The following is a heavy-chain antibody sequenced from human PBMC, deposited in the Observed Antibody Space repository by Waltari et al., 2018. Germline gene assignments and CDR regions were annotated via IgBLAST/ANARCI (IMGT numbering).Heavy chain of an antibody. D-gene: IGHD2-2*02. CDR3: ARGTLYLPFDY. CDR2: IYHSGST. J-gene: IGHJ4*02. CDR1: GYSIRSGYY. Sequence: QVQLQESGSGLVKPSETLSLTCAVSGYSIRSGYYWCWIRQPPGKGLEWIGSIYHSGSTYYNPSLKSRVTISVDTSKNQFSLKLSSVTAADTAVYYCARGTLYLPFDYWGQGTLVTVSS. V-gene: IGHV4-38-2*01.